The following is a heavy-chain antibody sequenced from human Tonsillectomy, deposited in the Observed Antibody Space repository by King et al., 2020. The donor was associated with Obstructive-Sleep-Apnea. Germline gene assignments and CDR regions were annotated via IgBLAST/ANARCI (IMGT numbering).Heavy chain of an antibody. CDR2: IWRSGSA. CDR3: ARVGRMGYYDSCGFFDY. CDR1: DFSINSGYY. D-gene: IGHD3-22*01. V-gene: IGHV4-38-2*02. J-gene: IGHJ4*02. Sequence: VQLVESGPGLVKPSETLTLTCSVSDFSINSGYYWGWVRQPPGKGLEWIGSIWRSGSAYYNPSLKSRVTMSVDTSKNQFSLKLTSVTAADTAMYYCARVGRMGYYDSCGFFDYWGQGTLVTVSS.